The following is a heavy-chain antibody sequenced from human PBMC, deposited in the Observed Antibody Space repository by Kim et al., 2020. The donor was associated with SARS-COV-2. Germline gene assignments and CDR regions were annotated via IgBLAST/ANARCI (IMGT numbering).Heavy chain of an antibody. CDR3: ARDRQRAGTGVDY. D-gene: IGHD6-19*01. J-gene: IGHJ4*02. Sequence: YELTVKGRITIQPDTSQNPFSLQLNYVSPEDTAVYYCARDRQRAGTGVDYWGQGTLVTVSS. V-gene: IGHV6-1*01.